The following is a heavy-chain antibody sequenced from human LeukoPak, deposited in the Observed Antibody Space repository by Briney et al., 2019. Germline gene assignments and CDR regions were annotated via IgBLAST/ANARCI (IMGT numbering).Heavy chain of an antibody. CDR3: AREYSSGWYELTESWHYYYYGMDV. CDR1: GYTFTSYG. Sequence: ASVKVSCKASGYTFTSYGISWVRQAPGQGLEWMGRISVHSGQTNYVQKFQDRVTMTTDTSTSTAYMELRSLGSGDTAVYYCAREYSSGWYELTESWHYYYYGMDVWGQGTTVTVSS. D-gene: IGHD6-19*01. CDR2: ISVHSGQT. J-gene: IGHJ6*02. V-gene: IGHV1-18*01.